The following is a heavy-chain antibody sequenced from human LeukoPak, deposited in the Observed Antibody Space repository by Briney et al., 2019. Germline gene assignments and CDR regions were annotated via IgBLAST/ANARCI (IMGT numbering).Heavy chain of an antibody. CDR2: ISSSGSTI. CDR3: ARDRLPAAPSNWFDP. V-gene: IGHV3-48*03. CDR1: GFTFSSYE. Sequence: GGSLRLSCAASGFTFSSYEMNWVRQAPGKGLEWVSYISSSGSTIYYADSVKGRFTISRDNPKNSMYMYMNSLRAEDTAVYYCARDRLPAAPSNWFDPWGQGTLVTVSS. D-gene: IGHD2-2*01. J-gene: IGHJ5*02.